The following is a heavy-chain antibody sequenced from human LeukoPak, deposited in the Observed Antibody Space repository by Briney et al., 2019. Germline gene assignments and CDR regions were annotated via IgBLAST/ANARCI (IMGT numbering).Heavy chain of an antibody. CDR2: GSESGGT. Sequence: SETLSLTCAVYGGSLNGHYWSWIRQPPGKGLEWIGEGSESGGTKFNPSLKSRVTISADTSKNQFSLKLSSVTAADTAVYYCARQNYDILTGYSDYWGQGTLVTVSS. CDR3: ARQNYDILTGYSDY. J-gene: IGHJ4*02. CDR1: GGSLNGHY. D-gene: IGHD3-9*01. V-gene: IGHV4-34*01.